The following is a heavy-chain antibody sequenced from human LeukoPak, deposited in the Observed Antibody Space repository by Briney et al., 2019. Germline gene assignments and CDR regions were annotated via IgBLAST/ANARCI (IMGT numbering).Heavy chain of an antibody. CDR3: ARLGAYCGGDCYSGAEYFQH. Sequence: GGSLRLSCAASGFTFDDYGMSWVRQAPGKGLEWVSGINWNGGSTGYADSVKGRFTISRDNAKNSLYLQMNSLRAEDTALYYCARLGAYCGGDCYSGAEYFQHWGQGTLVTDSS. V-gene: IGHV3-20*04. D-gene: IGHD2-21*02. J-gene: IGHJ1*01. CDR2: INWNGGST. CDR1: GFTFDDYG.